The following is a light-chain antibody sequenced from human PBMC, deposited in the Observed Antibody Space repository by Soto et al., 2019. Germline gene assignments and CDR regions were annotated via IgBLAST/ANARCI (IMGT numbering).Light chain of an antibody. Sequence: DIHLAHSPSSLSASVGDRVTISCRASQSITNYLNWYRQTPGNAPELLIYATSTLQSGVPSRFSGSGSGTDFTLTISSLHPEDFATYYCQQSYSAVTFGPGTRLDIK. CDR3: QQSYSAVT. V-gene: IGKV1-39*01. J-gene: IGKJ5*01. CDR1: QSITNY. CDR2: ATS.